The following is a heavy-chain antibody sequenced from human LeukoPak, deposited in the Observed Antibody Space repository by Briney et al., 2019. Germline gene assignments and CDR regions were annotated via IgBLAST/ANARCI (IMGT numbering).Heavy chain of an antibody. Sequence: SETLSLTCAVYGGSFSGYYWSWIRQPPGKGLEWIGYIYYSGSTNYNPSLKSRVTISVDTSKNQFSLKLSSVTAADTAVYYCARTPGWNYYYGMDVWGQGTTVTVSS. CDR3: ARTPGWNYYYGMDV. CDR2: IYYSGST. CDR1: GGSFSGYY. D-gene: IGHD6-19*01. V-gene: IGHV4-59*01. J-gene: IGHJ6*02.